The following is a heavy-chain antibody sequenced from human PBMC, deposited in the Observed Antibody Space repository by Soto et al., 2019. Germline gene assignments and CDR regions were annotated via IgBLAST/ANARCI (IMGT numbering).Heavy chain of an antibody. CDR2: IYYSGTI. V-gene: IGHV4-59*08. Sequence: QVQLQESGPGLVKPSETLSLTCTVSGGSMSSYYWSWIRQPPGKGLEWIGYIYYSGTINYNPSLKSRVTISVDTSKNQFSLKLSSVTAADTAVYYCARHDRQWEGNSWFAPWGQGTQVTVSS. CDR1: GGSMSSYY. CDR3: ARHDRQWEGNSWFAP. J-gene: IGHJ5*02. D-gene: IGHD1-26*01.